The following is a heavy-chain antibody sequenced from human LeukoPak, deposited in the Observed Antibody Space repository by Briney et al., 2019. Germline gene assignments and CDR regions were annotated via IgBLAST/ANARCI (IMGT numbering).Heavy chain of an antibody. Sequence: ASVTVSCKASGYTFTVYYMHWVRQAPGQGLEWMGRINPNSGGTNYAQKFQGRVTMTRDTSISTAYMELSRLRSDDTAVYYCARGGARNTKLDYWGQGTLVTVSS. CDR1: GYTFTVYY. CDR2: INPNSGGT. J-gene: IGHJ4*02. D-gene: IGHD1-26*01. CDR3: ARGGARNTKLDY. V-gene: IGHV1-2*06.